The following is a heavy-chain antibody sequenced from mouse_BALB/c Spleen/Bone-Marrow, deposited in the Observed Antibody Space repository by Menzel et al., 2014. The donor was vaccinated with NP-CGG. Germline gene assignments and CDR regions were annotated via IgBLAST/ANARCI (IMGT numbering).Heavy chain of an antibody. D-gene: IGHD2-2*01. CDR3: ARLGLRLAMDY. Sequence: EVQLHHSGPELVKSGASMKISCKSSGYSFTGYTLNWVKQSHGKHLEWIGLINPYNDDTNYNQKFKGKATLTVDTSSNTAYMELVSLTSEDSAIYYCARLGLRLAMDYWGQGTSVTVSS. V-gene: IGHV1-25*01. CDR1: GYSFTGYT. CDR2: INPYNDDT. J-gene: IGHJ4*01.